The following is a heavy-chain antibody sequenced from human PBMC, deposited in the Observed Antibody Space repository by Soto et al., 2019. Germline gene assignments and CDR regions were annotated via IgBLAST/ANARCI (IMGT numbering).Heavy chain of an antibody. J-gene: IGHJ5*02. Sequence: PSETLSLTCAVYGGSFSGYYWRWIRQPPGKGLEWIGEINHSGSTNYNPSLKSRVTISVDTSKNQFSLKLSSVTAADTAVYYCARGFLGYCSGGSCRSSWFDPWGQGTLVTVSS. CDR1: GGSFSGYY. CDR2: INHSGST. D-gene: IGHD2-15*01. V-gene: IGHV4-34*01. CDR3: ARGFLGYCSGGSCRSSWFDP.